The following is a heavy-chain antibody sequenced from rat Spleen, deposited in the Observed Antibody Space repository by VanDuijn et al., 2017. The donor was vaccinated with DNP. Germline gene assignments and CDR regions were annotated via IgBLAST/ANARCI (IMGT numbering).Heavy chain of an antibody. Sequence: VQFQESGPGLVKPSQSLSLICSVTDYSITSNYWGWIRKFPGNKMEWIGHIRYSGSTTYNPSLKSRISSTAFMQLSSLTPDDSAVYYCARWGGPGYFDYWGQGVMVTVSS. CDR3: YFDY. CDR1: DYSITSNY. V-gene: IGHV3-1*01. CDR2: IRYSGST. J-gene: IGHJ2*01. D-gene: IGHD1-1*01.